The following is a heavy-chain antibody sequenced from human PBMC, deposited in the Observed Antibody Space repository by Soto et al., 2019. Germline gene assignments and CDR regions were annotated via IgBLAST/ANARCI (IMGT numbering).Heavy chain of an antibody. D-gene: IGHD3-16*01. CDR2: ISGRGGST. CDR1: GFIYSTND. CDR3: VKNRGSFDV. V-gene: IGHV3-23*01. J-gene: IGHJ4*02. Sequence: EVQLLESGGGLVQPGGSLRLSCAASGFIYSTNDMTWVRQAPGKGLEWVSTISGRGGSTSYADSVKGRFTISRDNSVNTLYLQMNNGRAEDTALYYCVKNRGSFDVWGQGALVTVSS.